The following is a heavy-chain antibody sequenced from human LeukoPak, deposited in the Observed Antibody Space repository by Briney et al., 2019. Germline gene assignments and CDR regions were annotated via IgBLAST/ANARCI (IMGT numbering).Heavy chain of an antibody. CDR3: ASHYYGSGGFDP. V-gene: IGHV4-34*01. D-gene: IGHD3-10*01. CDR2: IYHSGST. J-gene: IGHJ5*02. Sequence: SETLSLTCAVYGGSFSGYYWSWIRQPPGKGLEWIGYIYHSGSTYYNPSLKSRVTISADRSKNQFSLKLSSVTAADTAVYYCASHYYGSGGFDPWGQGTLVTVSS. CDR1: GGSFSGYY.